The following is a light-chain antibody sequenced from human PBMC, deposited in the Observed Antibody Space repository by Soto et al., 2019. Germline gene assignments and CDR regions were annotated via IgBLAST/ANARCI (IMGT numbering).Light chain of an antibody. V-gene: IGKV3-15*01. CDR1: SSVCRN. J-gene: IGKJ1*01. Sequence: IVIAQSSVTLFLSSGGRANLPWRARSSVCRNLGWYQQETSQAPWLLIYGASTRTTGIPAGWCSSGSGTEVSLTISSLQSEDVVVYYCQQYNNWSPWTFGQGTKVEIK. CDR2: GAS. CDR3: QQYNNWSPWT.